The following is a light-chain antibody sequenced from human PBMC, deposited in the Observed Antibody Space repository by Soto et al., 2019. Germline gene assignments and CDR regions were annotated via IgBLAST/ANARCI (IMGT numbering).Light chain of an antibody. V-gene: IGLV2-14*01. Sequence: QAALTQPASVSGSPGQSITLSCTGTSSDVGGYNYVSWYQEHPGKAPKLMIYDVSNRPSGVSNRFSGSKSGNTASLTISGLQAEDEADYYCSSYTTDSTYVFGTGTKLTVL. J-gene: IGLJ1*01. CDR1: SSDVGGYNY. CDR3: SSYTTDSTYV. CDR2: DVS.